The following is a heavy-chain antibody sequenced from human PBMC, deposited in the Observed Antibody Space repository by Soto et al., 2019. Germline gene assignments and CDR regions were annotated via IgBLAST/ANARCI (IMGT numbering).Heavy chain of an antibody. V-gene: IGHV1-46*01. CDR3: ARDSDSYGSDNWFDP. CDR1: GYTFTSYY. CDR2: INPSGGST. J-gene: IGHJ5*02. D-gene: IGHD5-18*01. Sequence: AASVKVSCKASGYTFTSYYMHWVRQAPGQGLEWTGIINPSGGSTSYAQKFQGRVTMTRDTSTSTVYMELSSLRSEDTAVYYCARDSDSYGSDNWFDPWGQGTLVTVSS.